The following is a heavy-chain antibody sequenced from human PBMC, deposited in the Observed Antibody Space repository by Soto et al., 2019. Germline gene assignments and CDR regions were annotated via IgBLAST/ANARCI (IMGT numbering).Heavy chain of an antibody. CDR2: IYYSGST. CDR1: GGPISSYY. J-gene: IGHJ4*02. CDR3: ARGLPFLDY. V-gene: IGHV4-59*01. Sequence: SETLSLTCTVSGGPISSYYWSWIRQPPGKGLEWIGYIYYSGSTNYNPSLKSRVTISVDTSKNQFSLKLSSATAADTAVYYCARGLPFLDYWGQGTLVTVSS.